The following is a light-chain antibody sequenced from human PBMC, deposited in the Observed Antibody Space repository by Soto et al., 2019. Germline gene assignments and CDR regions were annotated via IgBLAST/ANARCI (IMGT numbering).Light chain of an antibody. CDR2: YNN. Sequence: QSVLTQPPSVSGAPGQRVTISCTGSSSNIGAGYDVHWYQQLPGTAPKLLIYYNNQRPSGVPDRFSGSKSGTSASLAISGLQSADEADYYCAAWDDSLNGLVFGTGTKVTVL. V-gene: IGLV1-40*01. CDR3: AAWDDSLNGLV. CDR1: SSNIGAGYD. J-gene: IGLJ1*01.